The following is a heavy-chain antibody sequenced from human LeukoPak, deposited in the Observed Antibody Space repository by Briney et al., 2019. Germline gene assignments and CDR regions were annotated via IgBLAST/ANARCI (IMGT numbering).Heavy chain of an antibody. Sequence: GTSVKVSCKASGFTFTSSAMHWVRQAPGQGLEWMGIINPSGGSTSYAQKLQGRVTMTRDTSTSTVYMELSSLRSEDTAVYYCARETGLDYGGNPGYRGQGTLVTVSS. CDR3: ARETGLDYGGNPGY. CDR1: GFTFTSSA. D-gene: IGHD4-23*01. J-gene: IGHJ4*02. V-gene: IGHV1-46*01. CDR2: INPSGGST.